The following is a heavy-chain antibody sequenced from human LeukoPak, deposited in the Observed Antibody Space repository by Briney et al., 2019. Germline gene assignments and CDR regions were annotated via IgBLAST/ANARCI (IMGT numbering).Heavy chain of an antibody. CDR2: ISGSGGST. CDR1: GFTFSSYA. V-gene: IGHV3-23*01. Sequence: PGGSLRLSCAASGFTFSSYAMSWVRQAPGKGLECVSAISGSGGSTYYADSVKGRFTISRDNSKNTLYLQMNSLRAEDTAVYYCAIDRDIVVVPAANWGQGTLVTVSS. D-gene: IGHD2-2*01. J-gene: IGHJ4*02. CDR3: AIDRDIVVVPAAN.